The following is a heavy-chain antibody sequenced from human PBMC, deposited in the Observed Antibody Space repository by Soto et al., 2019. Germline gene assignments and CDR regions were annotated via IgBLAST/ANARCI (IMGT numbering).Heavy chain of an antibody. J-gene: IGHJ6*04. CDR1: GYTFTSYD. D-gene: IGHD4-17*01. Sequence: ASVKVSCKASGYTFTSYDINWVRQATGQGLEWVGWMNPNSGNTGYAQKFQGRVTMTRNTSISTAYMELSSLRSEDTAVYYCARRRSITVTIYYYYSMDVWCKGTTVTVSS. V-gene: IGHV1-8*01. CDR2: MNPNSGNT. CDR3: ARRRSITVTIYYYYSMDV.